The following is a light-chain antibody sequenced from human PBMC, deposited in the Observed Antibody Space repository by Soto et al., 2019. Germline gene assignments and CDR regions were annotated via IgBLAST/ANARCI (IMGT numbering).Light chain of an antibody. CDR1: QSVANNY. CDR2: DAS. J-gene: IGKJ1*01. Sequence: EIVLTHSPGTLSLSPGERATLSCRASQSVANNYLAWYQQRPGQAPRLVIYDASSRATGIPDRLSASGSGTDFTLTISRLEPEDFAVYFCQQYSASPLTFGQGTKVDIK. CDR3: QQYSASPLT. V-gene: IGKV3-20*01.